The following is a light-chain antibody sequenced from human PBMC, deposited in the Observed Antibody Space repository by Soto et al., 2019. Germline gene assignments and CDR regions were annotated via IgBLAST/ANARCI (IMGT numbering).Light chain of an antibody. CDR1: QNIGNT. V-gene: IGKV3-15*01. CDR2: GAS. Sequence: EIVMTQSPATLSVSPGERATLSCRASQNIGNTLAWYQLKAGQAPRLLIYGASTRATGIPTRFRSSGSGTEFPPTNSSLQFGDFGVYYCSQYYKWFPYTFCQGTKLEIK. CDR3: SQYYKWFPYT. J-gene: IGKJ2*01.